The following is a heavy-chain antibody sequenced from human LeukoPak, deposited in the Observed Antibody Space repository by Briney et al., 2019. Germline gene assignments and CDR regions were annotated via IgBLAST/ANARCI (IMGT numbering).Heavy chain of an antibody. Sequence: PSETLSLTCTVSGVSIRSGGYYWSWIRQPPGKGLEWIGYIYHSGSTYYNPSLKSRVTISVDRSKNQFSLKLTSVTAADTAVYYCASPSLMSGEPSYFDFWGQGTLVSVSA. CDR1: GVSIRSGGYY. CDR2: IYHSGST. CDR3: ASPSLMSGEPSYFDF. J-gene: IGHJ4*02. D-gene: IGHD4-17*01. V-gene: IGHV4-30-2*01.